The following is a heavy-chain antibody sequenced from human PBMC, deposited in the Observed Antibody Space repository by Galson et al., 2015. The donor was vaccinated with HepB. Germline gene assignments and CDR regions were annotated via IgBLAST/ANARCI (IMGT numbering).Heavy chain of an antibody. D-gene: IGHD3-10*01. CDR1: GGTFSSYA. CDR2: IIPIDGVA. CDR3: TGELYGSRNFYNDGEDY. J-gene: IGHJ4*02. Sequence: SVKVSCKASGGTFSSYAISWVRQAPGQGLEWVGRIIPIDGVANYVQKFQDRVTITADKVTSTAYMELSTMRSEDSAVYYCTGELYGSRNFYNDGEDYWGQGTRVTVSA. V-gene: IGHV1-69*04.